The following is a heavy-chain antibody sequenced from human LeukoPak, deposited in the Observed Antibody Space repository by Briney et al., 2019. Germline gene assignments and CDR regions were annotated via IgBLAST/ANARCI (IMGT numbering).Heavy chain of an antibody. CDR3: ARVYELREEDYYYYYMDV. CDR1: GFTFHDYA. J-gene: IGHJ6*03. D-gene: IGHD5/OR15-5a*01. Sequence: GGSLRLSCAASGFTFHDYAMHWVRQAPGKGLEWVSGISWNSGIIGYADSVKGRFTTSRDNAKNSLYLQMNSLRAEDTALYYCARVYELREEDYYYYYMDVWGKGTTVTVSS. V-gene: IGHV3-9*01. CDR2: ISWNSGII.